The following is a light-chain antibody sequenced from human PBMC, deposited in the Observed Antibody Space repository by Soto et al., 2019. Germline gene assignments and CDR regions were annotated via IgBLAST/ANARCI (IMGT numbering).Light chain of an antibody. CDR1: SSDVGGHNY. CDR3: SSYTNSAAYV. Sequence: QSVLTQPASVSGSPGQSITISCTGTSSDVGGHNYVSWYQQHPNKAPKVMIYDVNNRPSGVSNRFSGSKSGNTASLTISGLQAEDEADYYCSSYTNSAAYVFGTGTKVTVL. J-gene: IGLJ1*01. CDR2: DVN. V-gene: IGLV2-14*03.